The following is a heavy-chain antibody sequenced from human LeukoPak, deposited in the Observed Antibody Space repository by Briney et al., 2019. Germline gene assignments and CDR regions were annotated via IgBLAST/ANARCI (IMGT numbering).Heavy chain of an antibody. CDR3: ARVNGCSYGLNWFDP. CDR2: INAGNGNT. Sequence: ASVKVSCKASGYTFTSYAMHWVRQAPGQRLEWMGWINAGNGNTKYSQKFQGRVTITRDTSASTAYMELSSLRSEDTAVYYCARVNGCSYGLNWFDPWGQGTLVTVSS. J-gene: IGHJ5*02. V-gene: IGHV1-3*01. D-gene: IGHD5-18*01. CDR1: GYTFTSYA.